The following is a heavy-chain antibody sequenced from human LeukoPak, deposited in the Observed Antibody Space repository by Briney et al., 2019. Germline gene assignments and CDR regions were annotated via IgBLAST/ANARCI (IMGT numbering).Heavy chain of an antibody. CDR1: GFTLSDYY. CDR3: ARDMISPYYAHYYYGMDV. CDR2: ISSSSSYT. Sequence: GGSLRLSCAASGFTLSDYYMSWIRQAPGKGLEWVSYISSSSSYTNYADSVKGRFTISRDNAKNSLYLQMNSLRAEDTAVYYCARDMISPYYAHYYYGMDVWGQGTTVTVSS. D-gene: IGHD1-26*01. V-gene: IGHV3-11*06. J-gene: IGHJ6*02.